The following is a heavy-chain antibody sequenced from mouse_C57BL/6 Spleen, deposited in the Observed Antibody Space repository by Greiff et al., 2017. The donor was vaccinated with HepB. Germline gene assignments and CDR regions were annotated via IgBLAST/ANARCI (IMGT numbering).Heavy chain of an antibody. D-gene: IGHD2-4*01. V-gene: IGHV5-17*01. CDR2: ISSGSSTI. CDR1: GFTFSAYG. Sequence: EVHLVESGGGLVKPGGSLKLSCAASGFTFSAYGMHWVRQAPEKGLEWVAYISSGSSTIYYADTVKGRFTISRDNAKNPLFLQMTSLRSEDTAMYYFARQDDYDQGDYFDYWGQGTTLTVSA. CDR3: ARQDDYDQGDYFDY. J-gene: IGHJ2*01.